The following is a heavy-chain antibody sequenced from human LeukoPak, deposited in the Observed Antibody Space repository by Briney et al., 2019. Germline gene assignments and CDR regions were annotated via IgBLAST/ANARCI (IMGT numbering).Heavy chain of an antibody. CDR3: ARDLSSYNFWSAYANWFDP. CDR1: AHTFTNYG. D-gene: IGHD3-3*01. V-gene: IGHV1-18*01. Sequence: ASVKVSCKASAHTFTNYGISWVRQAPGQGLEWMGWISAYNGNTNYAQKLQGRVTMTTDTSTSTAYMELRSLRSDDTAVYYCARDLSSYNFWSAYANWFDPWGQGTLVTVSS. CDR2: ISAYNGNT. J-gene: IGHJ5*02.